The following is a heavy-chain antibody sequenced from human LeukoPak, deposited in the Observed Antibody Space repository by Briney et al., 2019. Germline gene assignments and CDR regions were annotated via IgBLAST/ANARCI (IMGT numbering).Heavy chain of an antibody. D-gene: IGHD3-9*01. CDR1: GFTFTSSA. J-gene: IGHJ4*02. V-gene: IGHV1-58*02. CDR3: AAGPILTQNLRYFDWLAPVY. CDR2: IVVGSGNT. Sequence: SVKVSCKASGFTFTSSARQWVRQARGQRLEWIGWIVVGSGNTNYAQKFQERVTITRDMSTSTAYMELSSLRSEDTAVYYCAAGPILTQNLRYFDWLAPVYWGQGTLVTVSS.